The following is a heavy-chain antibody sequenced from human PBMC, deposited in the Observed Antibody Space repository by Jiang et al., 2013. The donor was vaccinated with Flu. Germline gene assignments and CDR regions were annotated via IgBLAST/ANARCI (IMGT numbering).Heavy chain of an antibody. J-gene: IGHJ4*02. CDR1: GYTFTAYY. D-gene: IGHD4-17*01. Sequence: VQLVESGAEVTQPGASVKVSCKASGYTFTAYYIHWVRQAPGQGLEWMGWISPNSGGTDYAQKFQGRVTMTRDTSISTTFMELTRLTSDDTAVYFCATWAGGDYVHWGQGTLVTVSS. CDR2: ISPNSGGT. V-gene: IGHV1-2*02. CDR3: ATWAGGDYVH.